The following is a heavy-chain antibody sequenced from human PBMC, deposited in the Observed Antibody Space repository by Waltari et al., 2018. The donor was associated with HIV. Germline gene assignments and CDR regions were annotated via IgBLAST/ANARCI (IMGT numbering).Heavy chain of an antibody. V-gene: IGHV3-30*01. CDR1: GFTFSSYA. CDR2: ISYDGSNK. CDR3: ARDGYNYRYFDY. Sequence: QVQLVESGGGVVQPGRSLRLSCAASGFTFSSYAMHWVRQAPGKGLEWVAVISYDGSNKYYADSVKGRFTISRDNSKNTLYLQMNSLRAEDTAVYYCARDGYNYRYFDYWGQGTLVTVSS. J-gene: IGHJ4*02. D-gene: IGHD5-12*01.